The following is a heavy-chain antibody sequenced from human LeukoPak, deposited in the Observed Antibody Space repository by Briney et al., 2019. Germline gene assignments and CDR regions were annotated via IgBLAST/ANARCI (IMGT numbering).Heavy chain of an antibody. J-gene: IGHJ4*02. CDR1: GFTFSNYA. V-gene: IGHV3-23*01. CDR2: LIGSSGAT. Sequence: GGSLRLSCAASGFTFSNYAMIWLRQAPGKGLEGVAVLIGSSGATDYADSVKGRFTISRDNSKNTLFLQMNSLRAEDTAIYYCAKGAYDYIEIAYFDYWGQGALVTVSS. D-gene: IGHD5-12*01. CDR3: AKGAYDYIEIAYFDY.